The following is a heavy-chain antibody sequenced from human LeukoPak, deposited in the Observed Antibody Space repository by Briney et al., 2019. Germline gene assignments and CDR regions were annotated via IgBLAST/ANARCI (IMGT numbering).Heavy chain of an antibody. CDR2: IWYDGSNK. J-gene: IGHJ5*02. Sequence: GRSLRLSCAASGFIFSSHGMHWVRQAPGKGLEWVAVIWYDGSNKYYADSVKGRFTISRDNSKNTLYLQMNSLRAEDTAVYYCARDLDYYDSSGYYGPWGQGTLVTVSS. CDR3: ARDLDYYDSSGYYGP. D-gene: IGHD3-22*01. V-gene: IGHV3-33*01. CDR1: GFIFSSHG.